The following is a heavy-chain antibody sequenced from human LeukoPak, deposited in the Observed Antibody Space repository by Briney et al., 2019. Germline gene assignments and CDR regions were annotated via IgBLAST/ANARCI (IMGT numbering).Heavy chain of an antibody. CDR1: GFTFKDYA. CDR2: ISWNSGTT. CDR3: AKREDLCSSTSCYSWFDP. Sequence: GRSLRLSCTASGFTFKDYAMYWVRQAPGKGLEWVSGISWNSGTTDYADSVKGRFTVSRDNAKDSLYLQMNSLRAEDTAVYYCAKREDLCSSTSCYSWFDPWGQGTLVTVSS. V-gene: IGHV3-9*01. J-gene: IGHJ5*02. D-gene: IGHD2-2*02.